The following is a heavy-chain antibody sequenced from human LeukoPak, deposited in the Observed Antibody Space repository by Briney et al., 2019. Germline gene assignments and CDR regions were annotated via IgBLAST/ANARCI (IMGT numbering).Heavy chain of an antibody. J-gene: IGHJ3*02. CDR2: IYYSGST. CDR3: ARPFIAAAGRADAFDI. CDR1: GGSISSTRYY. D-gene: IGHD6-13*01. Sequence: SETLPLTCTVSGGSISSTRYYWRWIRQPPGKGLEWIGYIYYSGSTYYNPSLKSRVTISVDTSKNQFSLKLSSVTAADTAVYYCARPFIAAAGRADAFDIWGQGTMVTVSS. V-gene: IGHV4-30-4*01.